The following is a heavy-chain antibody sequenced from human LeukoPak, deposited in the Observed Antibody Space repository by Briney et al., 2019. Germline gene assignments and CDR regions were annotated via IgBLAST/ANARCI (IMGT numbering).Heavy chain of an antibody. CDR2: IWYDGSNK. CDR3: ARASGVVPAAYYYYYYGMDV. V-gene: IGHV3-33*01. D-gene: IGHD2-2*01. Sequence: PGGSLRLSCAASGFTFSSYGMHWVRQAPGKGLEWVAVIWYDGSNKYYADSVKGRFTISRDNSKNTLYLQMNSLRAEDTAVYYCARASGVVPAAYYYYYYGMDVWGQGTTVTVSS. J-gene: IGHJ6*02. CDR1: GFTFSSYG.